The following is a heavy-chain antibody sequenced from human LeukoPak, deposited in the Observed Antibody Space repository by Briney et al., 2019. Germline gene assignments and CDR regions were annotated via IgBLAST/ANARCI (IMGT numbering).Heavy chain of an antibody. CDR2: ISSSSSYI. D-gene: IGHD1-1*01. CDR3: ARGQYNWNDAGGYYFDY. CDR1: GFTFSSYS. V-gene: IGHV3-21*01. Sequence: PGGSLRLSCAASGFTFSSYSMNWVRRAPGKGLEWVSSISSSSSYIYYADSVKGRFTISRDNAKNSLYLQMNSLRAEDTAVYYCARGQYNWNDAGGYYFDYWGQGTLVTVSS. J-gene: IGHJ4*02.